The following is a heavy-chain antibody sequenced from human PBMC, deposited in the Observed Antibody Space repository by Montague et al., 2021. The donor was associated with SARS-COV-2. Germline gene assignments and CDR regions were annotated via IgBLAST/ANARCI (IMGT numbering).Heavy chain of an antibody. CDR2: INHSGTT. Sequence: TLSLTCAVYGGSFSGYYWTWIRQSPGKGLEWIAEINHSGTTNYNFNPSLRSRATISVDTSKSQFSLKLSSVIAADTGVYYCARWDPQTLTLIGLRGKSASDYWGQGTLVTVSS. CDR1: GGSFSGYY. CDR3: ARWDPQTLTLIGLRGKSASDY. D-gene: IGHD4-23*01. J-gene: IGHJ4*02. V-gene: IGHV4-34*01.